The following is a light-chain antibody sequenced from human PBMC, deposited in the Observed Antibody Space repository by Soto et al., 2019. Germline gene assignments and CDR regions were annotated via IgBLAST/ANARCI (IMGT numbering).Light chain of an antibody. CDR1: SSDVGGYNY. CDR3: SSPKV. V-gene: IGLV2-8*01. Sequence: QSVLTQPPSASGSPGQSVTISCTGTSSDVGGYNYVSWYQQHPGKAPKLMIYEVSKQPSGVPDRFSGSKSGNTASLTVSGLQAEDEADYYCSSPKVFGTGTKVTVL. CDR2: EVS. J-gene: IGLJ1*01.